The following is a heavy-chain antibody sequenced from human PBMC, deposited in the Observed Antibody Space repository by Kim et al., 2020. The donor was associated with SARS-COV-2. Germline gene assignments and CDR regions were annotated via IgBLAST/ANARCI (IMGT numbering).Heavy chain of an antibody. J-gene: IGHJ1*01. D-gene: IGHD3-22*01. CDR1: GFTFSSYA. CDR2: ISGSGGSR. Sequence: GGSLRLSCAASGFTFSSYAMSWVRQAPGKGLEWVSAISGSGGSRYYADSVKGRFTISRDNSKNTLYLQMNSLRAEDTAVYYCAKTDDSSGYYLNAEYFQHWGQGTLVTVSS. V-gene: IGHV3-23*01. CDR3: AKTDDSSGYYLNAEYFQH.